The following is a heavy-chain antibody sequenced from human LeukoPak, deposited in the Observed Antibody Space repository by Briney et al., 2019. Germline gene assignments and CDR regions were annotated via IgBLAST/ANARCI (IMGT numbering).Heavy chain of an antibody. CDR3: ARGYYYDSSGYSFPYWYFDL. V-gene: IGHV1-46*01. D-gene: IGHD3-22*01. CDR2: INPSGGST. Sequence: EASVKVSCKASGYTFTSYYMHWVRQAPGQGLEWMGIINPSGGSTSYAQKFQGRVTMTRDTSTSTVYMELSSLRSEDTAVYYCARGYYYDSSGYSFPYWYFDLWGRGTLVTVSS. J-gene: IGHJ2*01. CDR1: GYTFTSYY.